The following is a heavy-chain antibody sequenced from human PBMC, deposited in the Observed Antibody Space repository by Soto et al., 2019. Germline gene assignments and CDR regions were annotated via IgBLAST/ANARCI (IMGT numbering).Heavy chain of an antibody. V-gene: IGHV4-30-4*01. D-gene: IGHD2-2*01. Sequence: QVQLQESGPGLVKSSQTLSLTCTVSGGSISSGDYFWSWIRQPPGKGLVWIGYIYSTGSTYYNPSLMSRVTISVVTSKNQFSLKLNAVTAADTAVYYCARRMPIDSYPFDYWGQGSLVTVSS. CDR3: ARRMPIDSYPFDY. J-gene: IGHJ4*02. CDR2: IYSTGST. CDR1: GGSISSGDYF.